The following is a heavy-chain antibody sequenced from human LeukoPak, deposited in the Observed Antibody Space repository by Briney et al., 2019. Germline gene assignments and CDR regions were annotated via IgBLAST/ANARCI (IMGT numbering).Heavy chain of an antibody. CDR2: ISSSSSTI. D-gene: IGHD6-19*01. CDR3: ATAGPVADFDY. V-gene: IGHV3-48*02. CDR1: GFTFSSYS. J-gene: IGHJ4*02. Sequence: PGGSLRLSCAASGFTFSSYSMNWVRQAPGKGLEWVSYISSSSSTIYYTDSVKGRFTISRDNAKKSLYLQMSSLRDEDTAVYYCATAGPVADFDYWGQGTLVTVSS.